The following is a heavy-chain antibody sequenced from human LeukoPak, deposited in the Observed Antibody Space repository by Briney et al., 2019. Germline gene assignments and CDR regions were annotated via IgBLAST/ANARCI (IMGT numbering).Heavy chain of an antibody. V-gene: IGHV4-59*08. Sequence: PSETLSLTCTISGGSISTFYWSWLRQPPGKGLEWIAYIFHTGNSNYNPSLKGRVTISVDTSKNQFSLKVNSVTAADTAMYYCARHPFSDGFDIWGQGTMVTLSS. CDR3: ARHPFSDGFDI. J-gene: IGHJ3*02. CDR1: GGSISTFY. CDR2: IFHTGNS.